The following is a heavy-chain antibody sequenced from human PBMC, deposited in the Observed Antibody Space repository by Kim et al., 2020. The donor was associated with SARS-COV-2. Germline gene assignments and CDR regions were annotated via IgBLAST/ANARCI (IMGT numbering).Heavy chain of an antibody. Sequence: SVKVSCKASGGTFSSYAISWVRQAPGQGLEWMGRIIPILGIANYAQKFQGRVTITADKSTSTAYMELSSLRSEDTAVYYCARDSGGLRYFDWSDYWGQGTLVTVSS. CDR2: IIPILGIA. J-gene: IGHJ4*02. CDR3: ARDSGGLRYFDWSDY. CDR1: GGTFSSYA. D-gene: IGHD3-9*01. V-gene: IGHV1-69*04.